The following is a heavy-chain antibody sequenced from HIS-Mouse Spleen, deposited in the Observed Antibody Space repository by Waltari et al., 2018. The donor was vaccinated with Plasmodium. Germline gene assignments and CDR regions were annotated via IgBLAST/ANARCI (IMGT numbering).Heavy chain of an antibody. Sequence: QVQLQESGPGLVKPSETLSLTCTVSGYSISRGYYWGWLRQPPGTGLGWIGSIYHTGSTYYNPSLKSRVTISVDTSKNQFSLKLSSVTAADTAVYYCARERYYGSGSYYRYWYFDLWGRGTLVTVSS. CDR3: ARERYYGSGSYYRYWYFDL. V-gene: IGHV4-38-2*02. CDR2: IYHTGST. CDR1: GYSISRGYY. D-gene: IGHD3-10*01. J-gene: IGHJ2*01.